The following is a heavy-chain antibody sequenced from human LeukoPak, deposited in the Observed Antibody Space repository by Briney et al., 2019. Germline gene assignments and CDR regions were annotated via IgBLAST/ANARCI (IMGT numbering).Heavy chain of an antibody. D-gene: IGHD1-26*01. CDR1: GYTLTELS. J-gene: IGHJ4*02. V-gene: IGHV1-24*01. CDR2: FDPEDGET. CDR3: ATPPPRLSSGSQNGAPYYFDY. Sequence: GASVKVSCKVSGYTLTELSMHWVRQAPGKGLEWMGGFDPEDGETIYAQKFQGRVTMTEDTSTDTAYMELSSLRSEDTAVYYCATPPPRLSSGSQNGAPYYFDYWGQGTLVTVSS.